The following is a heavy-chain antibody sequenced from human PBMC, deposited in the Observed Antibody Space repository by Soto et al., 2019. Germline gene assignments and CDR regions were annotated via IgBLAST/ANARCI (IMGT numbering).Heavy chain of an antibody. CDR1: GFTFSSYG. D-gene: IGHD2-8*01. J-gene: IGHJ1*01. V-gene: IGHV3-33*01. CDR2: IWYDGSAE. Sequence: QVQLVESGGGVVQSGRSLRLSCAASGFTFSSYGMHWVRQAPGKGLEWVAAIWYDGSAEYYADSVKGRFTISRDNSKNTLYLQMNSLRDEDTAVYYCARAGVEEAIQVGYFQHWGQDTLVTVSA. CDR3: ARAGVEEAIQVGYFQH.